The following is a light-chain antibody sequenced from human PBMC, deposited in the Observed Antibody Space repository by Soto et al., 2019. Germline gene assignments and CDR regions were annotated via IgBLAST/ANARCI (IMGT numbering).Light chain of an antibody. Sequence: DIVRTRCPLSLPVTPVDPASISCLSSQILLYSNVYNYLDWYLQKPGQSPQLLIYLGSIRASGVPDRFSGSVSGTDFTLNISRVDDEDVGLYYCLQALQAPMTCGQGTQGDIK. J-gene: IGKJ1*01. V-gene: IGKV2-28*01. CDR3: LQALQAPMT. CDR1: QILLYSNVYNY. CDR2: LGS.